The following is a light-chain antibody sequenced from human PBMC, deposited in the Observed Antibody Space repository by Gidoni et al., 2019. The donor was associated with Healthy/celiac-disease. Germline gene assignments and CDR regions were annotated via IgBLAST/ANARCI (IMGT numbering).Light chain of an antibody. CDR2: GAS. CDR1: QSVSSN. Sequence: IVMTQSPATLSVSPGERATLSCRASQSVSSNLAWYQQKPGQAPRLLIYGASTRATGIPARFSGSGSGTEFTLTISSLQSEDFAVYYCQQYNNWPSWTFXXXTKVEIK. CDR3: QQYNNWPSWT. J-gene: IGKJ1*01. V-gene: IGKV3-15*01.